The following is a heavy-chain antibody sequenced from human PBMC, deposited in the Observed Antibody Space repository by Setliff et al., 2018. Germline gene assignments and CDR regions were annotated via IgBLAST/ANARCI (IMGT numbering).Heavy chain of an antibody. Sequence: SGPTLVNPTQTLTLTCTFSGFSLTTSGVGVGWIRQPPGKALEWLALIYWDDDKRYSPSLKSRLTITKDTSKNQVVLTMTNMGPVDTATYYCVHKDYYYYYMDVWGKGTTVTVSS. J-gene: IGHJ6*03. CDR2: IYWDDDK. V-gene: IGHV2-5*02. CDR3: VHKDYYYYYMDV. CDR1: GFSLTTSGVG.